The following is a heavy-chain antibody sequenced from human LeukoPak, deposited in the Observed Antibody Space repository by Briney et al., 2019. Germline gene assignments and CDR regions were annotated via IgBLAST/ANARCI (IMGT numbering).Heavy chain of an antibody. J-gene: IGHJ6*02. CDR3: AKVSRRGWFSNYYDMDV. V-gene: IGHV3-30*18. CDR2: ISYDGSNK. Sequence: GGSLRLSCAASGFTFSSYGMHWVRQAPGKGLEWVAVISYDGSNKYYADSVKGRFTISRDNSKNTLYLQMNSLRAEDTAVYYCAKVSRRGWFSNYYDMDVWGQGTTVTVSS. D-gene: IGHD6-19*01. CDR1: GFTFSSYG.